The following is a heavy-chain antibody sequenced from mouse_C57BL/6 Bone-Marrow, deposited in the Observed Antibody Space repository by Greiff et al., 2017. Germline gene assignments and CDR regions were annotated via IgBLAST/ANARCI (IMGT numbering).Heavy chain of an antibody. D-gene: IGHD2-3*01. CDR1: GYTFTSYW. Sequence: QVQLQQPGAELVKPGASVKLSCKASGYTFTSYWMHWVKQRPGQGLEWIGMIHPNSGSTNYNEKFKSKATLTVDKSSGTAYMQLSSLTSEDSAVYYCARNSRLSFAYWGQGTLVTVSA. CDR2: IHPNSGST. V-gene: IGHV1-64*01. J-gene: IGHJ3*01. CDR3: ARNSRLSFAY.